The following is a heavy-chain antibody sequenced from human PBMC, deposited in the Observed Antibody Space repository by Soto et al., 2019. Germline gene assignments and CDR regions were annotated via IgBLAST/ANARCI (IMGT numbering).Heavy chain of an antibody. Sequence: QVQLQESGPGLVKPSETLSLTCTVSGGPLSSHYWSWIRQPPGKGLEWIGHIYDSGNTNYNPSLKSRVTISLDTSKNQFSLQLSSVTAADTAMYHCANYGDFRGHDFWGQGTLVTVSS. J-gene: IGHJ4*02. CDR2: IYDSGNT. CDR1: GGPLSSHY. CDR3: ANYGDFRGHDF. D-gene: IGHD4-17*01. V-gene: IGHV4-59*08.